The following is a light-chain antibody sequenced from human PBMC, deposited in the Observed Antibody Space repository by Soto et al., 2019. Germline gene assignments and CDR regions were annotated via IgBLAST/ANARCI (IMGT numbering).Light chain of an antibody. CDR3: QSYDSSLSGWV. CDR1: RSNIGAGYD. Sequence: QLVLTQPPSVSGAPGQRVTISCTGSRSNIGAGYDVHWYQQLPGTAPKLLIYGNSNRPSGVLDRFSGSKSGTSASLAITGLQAEDEADYYCQSYDSSLSGWVFGGGTKLTVL. J-gene: IGLJ3*02. CDR2: GNS. V-gene: IGLV1-40*01.